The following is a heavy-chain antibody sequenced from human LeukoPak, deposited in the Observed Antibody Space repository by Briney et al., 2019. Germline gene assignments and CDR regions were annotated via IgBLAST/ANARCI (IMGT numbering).Heavy chain of an antibody. Sequence: ASVKVSCKASGYTFTGYYMHWVRQAPGQGLEWMGRINPNSGGTSYAQKLQGRVTMTTDTSTSTAYMELRSLRSDDTAVYYCARVLEAYYYYGMDVWGQGTTVTVSS. CDR3: ARVLEAYYYYGMDV. CDR2: INPNSGGT. CDR1: GYTFTGYY. J-gene: IGHJ6*02. V-gene: IGHV1-2*06. D-gene: IGHD3-3*01.